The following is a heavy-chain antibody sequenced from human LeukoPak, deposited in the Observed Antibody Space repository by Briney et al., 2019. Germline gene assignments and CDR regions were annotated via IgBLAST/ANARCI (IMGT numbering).Heavy chain of an antibody. D-gene: IGHD5-12*01. CDR2: IIPIFGTA. Sequence: ASVKVSCKASGGTFSSYAISWVRQAPGHGVEWMGGIIPIFGTANYAQKFQGRVTITADESTSTAYMELSSLRSEDTAVYYCARPPAQYSGYDWVAFDIWGQGTMVTVSS. J-gene: IGHJ3*02. V-gene: IGHV1-69*01. CDR3: ARPPAQYSGYDWVAFDI. CDR1: GGTFSSYA.